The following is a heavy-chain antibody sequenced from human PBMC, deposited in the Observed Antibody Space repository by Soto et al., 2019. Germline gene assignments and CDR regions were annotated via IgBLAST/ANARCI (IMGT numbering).Heavy chain of an antibody. CDR1: GGSFSGYY. D-gene: IGHD5-12*01. CDR2: INHSGST. Sequence: QVQLQQWGAGLLKPSETLSLTCAVYGGSFSGYYWSWIRQPPGKGLEWIGEINHSGSTNYNPSLKSRVTISVDTSKNQFSLKLSSVTAADTAVYYCARFLGRLHVHPRFDYWGQGTLVTVSS. CDR3: ARFLGRLHVHPRFDY. J-gene: IGHJ4*02. V-gene: IGHV4-34*01.